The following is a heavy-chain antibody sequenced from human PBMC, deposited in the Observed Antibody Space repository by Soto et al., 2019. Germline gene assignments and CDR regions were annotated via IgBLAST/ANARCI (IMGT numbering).Heavy chain of an antibody. Sequence: LRLSCAASGFPFSDYCMTWIRQAPGKGLEWVSYISSSGSALQYADSVKGRFTISRDNARNSVFLQMNSLRVEDTAMYYCARDSPGGFNWFDPWGQGTLVTVSS. V-gene: IGHV3-11*01. CDR1: GFPFSDYC. J-gene: IGHJ5*02. D-gene: IGHD3-16*01. CDR3: ARDSPGGFNWFDP. CDR2: ISSSGSAL.